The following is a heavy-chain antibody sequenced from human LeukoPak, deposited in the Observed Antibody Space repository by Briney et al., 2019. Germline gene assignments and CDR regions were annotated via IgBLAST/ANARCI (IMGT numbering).Heavy chain of an antibody. Sequence: SETLSLTCTVSGGSISSSSYYWGWLRQPPGKGLEWIGSIYYSGSTYYNPSLKSRVTISVDTSKNQFSLKLSSVTAADTAVYYCATGGRRGIAAAGIGWFDPWGQGTLVTVSS. J-gene: IGHJ5*02. CDR1: GGSISSSSYY. CDR2: IYYSGST. CDR3: ATGGRRGIAAAGIGWFDP. V-gene: IGHV4-39*07. D-gene: IGHD6-13*01.